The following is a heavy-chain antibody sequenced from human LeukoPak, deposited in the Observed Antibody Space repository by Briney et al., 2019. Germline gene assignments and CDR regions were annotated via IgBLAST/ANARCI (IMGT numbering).Heavy chain of an antibody. J-gene: IGHJ5*02. CDR2: IIPILGTA. CDR1: GGTFSSYA. V-gene: IGHV1-69*05. Sequence: ASVKVSCKASGGTFSSYAISWVRQAPGQGLEWMGGIIPILGTANYAQKFQGRVTITTDESTSTAYMELSSLRSEDTAVYYCAREPGLNYYDSSGYGWFDPWGQGTLVTVSS. D-gene: IGHD3-22*01. CDR3: AREPGLNYYDSSGYGWFDP.